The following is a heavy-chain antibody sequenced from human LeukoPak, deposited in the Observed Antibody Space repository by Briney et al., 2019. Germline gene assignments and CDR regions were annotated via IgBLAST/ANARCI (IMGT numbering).Heavy chain of an antibody. CDR2: ISGNGGTT. J-gene: IGHJ4*02. CDR3: AKMYGYSYGHIDY. D-gene: IGHD5-18*01. CDR1: GFTFNTYA. Sequence: GGSLRLSCAASGFTFNTYAMSWVRQAPGKGLERVSGISGNGGTTYYPDSVTGRFTISKDISKSTLYLQINSLRAEDTAIYYCAKMYGYSYGHIDYWGQGTLVTVST. V-gene: IGHV3-23*01.